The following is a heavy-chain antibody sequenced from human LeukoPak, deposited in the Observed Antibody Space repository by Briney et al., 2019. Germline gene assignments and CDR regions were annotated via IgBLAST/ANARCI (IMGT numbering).Heavy chain of an antibody. J-gene: IGHJ4*02. D-gene: IGHD3-3*01. Sequence: GGSPRLSCAASGFTFSSYSMNWVRQAPGKGLEWVSSISSSSSYIYYADSVKGRFTISRDNAKNSLYLQMNSLRAEDTAVYYCARDSIAWRIPFDYWGQGTLVTVSS. CDR2: ISSSSSYI. CDR1: GFTFSSYS. CDR3: ARDSIAWRIPFDY. V-gene: IGHV3-21*01.